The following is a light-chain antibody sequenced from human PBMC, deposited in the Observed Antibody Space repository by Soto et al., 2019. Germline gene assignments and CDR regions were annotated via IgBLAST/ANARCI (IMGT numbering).Light chain of an antibody. CDR3: AAWDDSLSGHVV. V-gene: IGLV1-47*01. CDR1: SSNIGSNY. Sequence: LTQPPSASGTPGQRVTISCSGSSSNIGSNYVYWYQQLPGTAPKLLIYRNNQRPSGVPDRFSGSKSGTSASLAISGLRSEDEADYYCAAWDDSLSGHVVFGGGTKLTVL. J-gene: IGLJ2*01. CDR2: RNN.